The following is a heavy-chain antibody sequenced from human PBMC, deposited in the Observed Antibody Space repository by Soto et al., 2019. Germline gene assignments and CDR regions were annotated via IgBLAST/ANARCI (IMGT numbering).Heavy chain of an antibody. CDR1: GFTFSSYA. D-gene: IGHD3-3*01. CDR3: AKDGPITIFGVVDYYYMDV. Sequence: GGSLRLSCAASGFTFSSYAMSRVRQAPGKGLEWVSAISGSGGSTYYADSVKGRFTISRDNSKNTLYLQMNSLRAEDTAVYYCAKDGPITIFGVVDYYYMDVWGKGTTVTVSS. J-gene: IGHJ6*03. V-gene: IGHV3-23*01. CDR2: ISGSGGST.